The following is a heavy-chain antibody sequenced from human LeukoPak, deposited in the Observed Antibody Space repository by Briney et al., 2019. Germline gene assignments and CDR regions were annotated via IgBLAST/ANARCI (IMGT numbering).Heavy chain of an antibody. CDR1: GGSFSGYY. CDR3: ARDLSDYYGSGSYRPIDAFDI. CDR2: INHSGSP. D-gene: IGHD3-10*01. J-gene: IGHJ3*02. V-gene: IGHV4-34*01. Sequence: KPSETLSLTCAVYGGSFSGYYWSWIRQPTGKGLEWIEEINHSGSPNYNPSLKSRVTISIDTSKNQFSLKLSPVTAADTAVYYCARDLSDYYGSGSYRPIDAFDIWGQGTMVTVSS.